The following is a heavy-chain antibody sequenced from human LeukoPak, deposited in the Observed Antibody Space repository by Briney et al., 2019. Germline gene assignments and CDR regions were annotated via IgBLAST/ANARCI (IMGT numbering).Heavy chain of an antibody. V-gene: IGHV3-7*01. CDR3: ARDPSYYYDSSGFDY. J-gene: IGHJ4*02. CDR2: IKQDGGEK. D-gene: IGHD3-22*01. CDR1: GFTFSSYA. Sequence: GGSLRLSCAASGFTFSSYAMSWVRQAPGKGLEWVANIKQDGGEKYYVDSVKGRFTISRDNAKNSLYLQMNSLRAEDTAVYYCARDPSYYYDSSGFDYWGQGTLVTVSS.